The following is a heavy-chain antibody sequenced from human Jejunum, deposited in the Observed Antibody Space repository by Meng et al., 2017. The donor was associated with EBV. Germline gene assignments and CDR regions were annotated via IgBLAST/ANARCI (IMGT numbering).Heavy chain of an antibody. CDR2: IYNAGGT. CDR1: GGSISNYH. V-gene: IGHV4-59*01. CDR3: ARDRPETGTFDY. J-gene: IGHJ4*01. D-gene: IGHD7-27*01. Sequence: QVQLRESGPGLVKPSETLSLTCTVSGGSISNYHWSWIRQPPGKGLEWIGYIYNAGGTIYNPSLNSRVTISVDTSKNHFSLNLSSVTAADTAVYYCARDRPETGTFDYWGHGTLVTVSS.